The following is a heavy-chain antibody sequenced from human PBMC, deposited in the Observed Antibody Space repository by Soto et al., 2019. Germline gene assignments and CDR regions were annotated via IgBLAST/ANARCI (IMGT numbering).Heavy chain of an antibody. CDR2: IDPSDSYT. D-gene: IGHD2-15*01. CDR1: GYSFTSYW. V-gene: IGHV5-10-1*01. J-gene: IGHJ6*02. Sequence: GESLKISCKGSGYSFTSYWISWVRQMPGTGLEWMGRIDPSDSYTRYSPSFQGHVTISADKSINTAYLQWSSLKASDTAMYYCARTMGYCSGGSCYSNYYYGMDVWGQGTTVTVSS. CDR3: ARTMGYCSGGSCYSNYYYGMDV.